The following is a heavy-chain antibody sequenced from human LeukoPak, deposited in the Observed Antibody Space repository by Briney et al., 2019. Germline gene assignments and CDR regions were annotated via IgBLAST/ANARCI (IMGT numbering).Heavy chain of an antibody. D-gene: IGHD3-16*02. V-gene: IGHV3-48*02. Sequence: VGSLRLSCAAPGFTLSSSSMNWVRQAPGEGLGWVSYISSSSSTIYYEDSVKGRFTISRDNAKNSLYLQMNSLRDEDTAVYYCARDGYDYVWGSYRPVDYWGQGNLVTVSS. CDR2: ISSSSSTI. CDR3: ARDGYDYVWGSYRPVDY. CDR1: GFTLSSSS. J-gene: IGHJ4*02.